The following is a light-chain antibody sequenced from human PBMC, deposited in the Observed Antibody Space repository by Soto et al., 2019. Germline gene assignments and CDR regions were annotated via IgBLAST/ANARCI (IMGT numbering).Light chain of an antibody. CDR2: LRS. V-gene: IGKV2-28*01. J-gene: IGKJ2*01. CDR1: QSLLHSNGNNY. Sequence: EIVMTQSPLSLPVTPGEPASISCRSSQSLLHSNGNNYLDWYLQKPGQSPQLLVYLRSNRASGEPARFGGSRSGTYFTVTISSVEAGEVGVYYCAQGHHTARAFSQGTELEIK. CDR3: AQGHHTARA.